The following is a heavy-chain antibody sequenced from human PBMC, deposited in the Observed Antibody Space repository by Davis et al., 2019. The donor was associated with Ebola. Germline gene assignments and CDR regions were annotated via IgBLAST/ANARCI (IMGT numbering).Heavy chain of an antibody. CDR2: ISYDGSNK. V-gene: IGHV3-30-3*01. CDR3: ARDGWAAAGTYYYYGMDV. J-gene: IGHJ6*02. Sequence: GGSLRLSCAASGFTFSSYAMHWVRQAPGKGLEWVAVISYDGSNKYYADSVKGRFTISRDNSKNTLYLQMNSLRAEDTAVYYCARDGWAAAGTYYYYGMDVWGQGTTVTVSS. D-gene: IGHD6-13*01. CDR1: GFTFSSYA.